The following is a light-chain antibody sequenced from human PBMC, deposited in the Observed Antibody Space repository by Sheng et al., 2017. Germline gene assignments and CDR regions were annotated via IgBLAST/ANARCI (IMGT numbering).Light chain of an antibody. CDR3: QQSDSIPLT. CDR1: QSVGSS. CDR2: AAS. V-gene: IGKV1-39*01. J-gene: IGKJ4*01. Sequence: MTQSPATLSVSPGERATLSCRASQSVGSSLAWFQQKPGKAPKLLIYAASSLQSGVPSRFSGSGSGTDFTLTISTLQPEDFATYYCQQSDSIPLTFGGGTKVEIK.